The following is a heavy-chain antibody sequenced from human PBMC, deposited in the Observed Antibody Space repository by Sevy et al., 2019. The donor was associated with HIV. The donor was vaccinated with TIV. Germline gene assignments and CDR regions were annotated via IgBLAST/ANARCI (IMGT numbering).Heavy chain of an antibody. J-gene: IGHJ4*02. Sequence: LSLTCAASGFTFIRYNMNWVRQAPGKGLEWVSSVSGSSNYIYYAESLKGRFIISRDNVKDTLSLQMNSLRADDTAVYYCARGPPDGSYDYFDYWGQGTLVTVSS. CDR1: GFTFIRYN. V-gene: IGHV3-21*06. CDR3: ARGPPDGSYDYFDY. D-gene: IGHD1-26*01. CDR2: VSGSSNYI.